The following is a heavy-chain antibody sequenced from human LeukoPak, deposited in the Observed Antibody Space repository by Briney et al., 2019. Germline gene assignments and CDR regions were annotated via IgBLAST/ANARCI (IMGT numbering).Heavy chain of an antibody. V-gene: IGHV3-43*02. CDR2: ISGDGGST. J-gene: IGHJ4*02. Sequence: GGSLRLSCAASGFTFDDYAMHWVRQAPGKGLEWVSLISGDGGSTYYADFVKGRFTISRHNSKNSLYLQMNSLRTEDTALYYCAKDIEYSSSSSRGYWGQGTLVTVSS. CDR3: AKDIEYSSSSSRGY. CDR1: GFTFDDYA. D-gene: IGHD6-6*01.